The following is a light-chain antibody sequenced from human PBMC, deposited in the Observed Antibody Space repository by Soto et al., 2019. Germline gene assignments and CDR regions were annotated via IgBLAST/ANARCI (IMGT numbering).Light chain of an antibody. J-gene: IGLJ1*01. V-gene: IGLV1-40*01. CDR1: SSNIGAGYD. CDR3: QSYDSNLSGYV. CDR2: GNS. Sequence: QSALTQPPSVSGAPGQRVTISCTGSSSNIGAGYDVHWYQQLPGTAPKLLIYGNSNRPSGVPDRFSGSKSGTSASLAITGLQAEDEADYYCQSYDSNLSGYVFGTGTKGTVL.